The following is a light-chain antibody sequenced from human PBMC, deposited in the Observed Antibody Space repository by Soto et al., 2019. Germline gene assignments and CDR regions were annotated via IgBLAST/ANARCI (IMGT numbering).Light chain of an antibody. J-gene: IGKJ5*01. CDR2: EVS. V-gene: IGKV2D-29*02. CDR1: QSLLHITGETF. Sequence: DAVLTPTPLSLSVAPGQPASISCKSSQSLLHITGETFLFWYLQKPGQSPQLLIYEVSTRVSGVPDRFSGSGSGTGFTLEISRVETDDVGIYYCMQSTQLPPTFGQGTRLEIK. CDR3: MQSTQLPPT.